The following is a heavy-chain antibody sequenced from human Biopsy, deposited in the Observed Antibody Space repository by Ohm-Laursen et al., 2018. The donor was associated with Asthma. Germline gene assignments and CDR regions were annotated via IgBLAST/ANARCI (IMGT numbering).Heavy chain of an antibody. V-gene: IGHV1-3*01. CDR1: GYTFINYA. CDR2: INAGNGNT. CDR3: ARTYYDFLTGQVNDAFGI. Sequence: ASVRVSCKASGYTFINYAIPWVRQAPGQRLEWMGWINAGNGNTKYSQKFQGRVTITRDTSASTAYMDLSSLRSEDTAVYYCARTYYDFLTGQVNDAFGIWGQGTVVTVSS. D-gene: IGHD3-9*01. J-gene: IGHJ3*02.